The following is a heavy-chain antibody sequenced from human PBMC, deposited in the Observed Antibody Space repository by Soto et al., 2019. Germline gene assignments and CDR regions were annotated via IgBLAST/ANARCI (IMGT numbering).Heavy chain of an antibody. CDR2: IYYSGST. CDR3: ARAILTTVHAFDI. J-gene: IGHJ3*02. V-gene: IGHV4-31*03. D-gene: IGHD4-17*01. Sequence: LSLTCTVSGGSISSGGYYWSWIRQHPGKGLEWIGYIYYSGSTYYNPSLKSRVTISVDTSKNQFSLKLSSVTAADTAVYYCARAILTTVHAFDIWGQGTMVTVSS. CDR1: GGSISSGGYY.